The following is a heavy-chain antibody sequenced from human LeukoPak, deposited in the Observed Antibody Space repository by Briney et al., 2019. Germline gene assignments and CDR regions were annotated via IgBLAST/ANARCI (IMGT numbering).Heavy chain of an antibody. J-gene: IGHJ3*02. CDR2: IYYSGST. Sequence: SETLSLTCTVSGGSISSYYWSWIRQPPGKGLEWIGYIYYSGSTNYNPSLKSRVTISVDTSKNQFSLKLSSVTAADTAVYYCAREEERAWYYGSGPGAFDIWGQGTMVTVCS. CDR3: AREEERAWYYGSGPGAFDI. CDR1: GGSISSYY. V-gene: IGHV4-59*01. D-gene: IGHD3-10*01.